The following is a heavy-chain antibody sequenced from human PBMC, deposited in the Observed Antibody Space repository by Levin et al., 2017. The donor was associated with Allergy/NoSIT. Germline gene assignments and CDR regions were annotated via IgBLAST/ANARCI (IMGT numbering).Heavy chain of an antibody. CDR2: IYNSGST. CDR1: GGSISSSISY. J-gene: IGHJ4*02. V-gene: IGHV4-39*01. D-gene: IGHD3-9*01. Sequence: PSETLSLTCTVSGGSISSSISYWGWLRQAPGKGLEWIGSIYNSGSTYYNPSLKSRVTTSVDTSKHQFSLKLSSVTAADTAVYYCARQCYDILTGYYNFDYWGQGTLVTVSS. CDR3: ARQCYDILTGYYNFDY.